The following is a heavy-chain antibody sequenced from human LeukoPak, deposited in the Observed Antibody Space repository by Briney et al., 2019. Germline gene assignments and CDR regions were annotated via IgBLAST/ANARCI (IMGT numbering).Heavy chain of an antibody. CDR3: ARGDSSGYHDFDN. J-gene: IGHJ4*02. CDR2: ISSSGSTI. Sequence: GGSLRLSCAASGFTFSDYYMSWIRQAPGKGLEWVPYISSSGSTIYYADSVKGRFTISRDNAKNSLYLQMNSLRAEDTAVYYCARGDSSGYHDFDNWGQGTLVTVSS. CDR1: GFTFSDYY. D-gene: IGHD3-22*01. V-gene: IGHV3-11*01.